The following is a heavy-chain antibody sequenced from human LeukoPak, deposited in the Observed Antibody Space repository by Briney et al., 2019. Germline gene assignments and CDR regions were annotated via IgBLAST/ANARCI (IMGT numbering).Heavy chain of an antibody. D-gene: IGHD2-15*01. CDR2: ISASGGST. CDR1: GFTFSSYV. Sequence: GGSLRLSCAASGFTFSSYVRNWVRQPPGKGLEWVAAISASGGSTYYADSVKGRFTISRDNSKNTLYLQMNSLRAEDTAVYHCAKDRCSGGSCYFDYWGQGTLVTVSS. V-gene: IGHV3-23*01. J-gene: IGHJ4*02. CDR3: AKDRCSGGSCYFDY.